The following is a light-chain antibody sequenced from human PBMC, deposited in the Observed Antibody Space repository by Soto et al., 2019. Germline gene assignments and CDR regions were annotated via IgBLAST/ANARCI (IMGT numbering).Light chain of an antibody. J-gene: IGLJ2*01. Sequence: QSVLTQPPSASGTPGQRVTISCSGSSSNIGSNTVNWYQQLPGTAPKLLIYSNNQRPSGVPDRVSGSKSGTSASLAISGLRSEDEADYYCAAWDDSLNGVVFGGGTKVTVL. CDR1: SSNIGSNT. CDR2: SNN. V-gene: IGLV1-44*01. CDR3: AAWDDSLNGVV.